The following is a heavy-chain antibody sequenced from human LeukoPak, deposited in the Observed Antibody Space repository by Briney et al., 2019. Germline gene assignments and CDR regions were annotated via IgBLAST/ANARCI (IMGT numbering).Heavy chain of an antibody. D-gene: IGHD1-26*01. CDR3: ARAAYSGSYHSDY. CDR2: IYYSGST. J-gene: IGHJ4*02. CDR1: GGSVNSGSYY. V-gene: IGHV4-61*01. Sequence: SETLSLTCTVSGGSVNSGSYYWNWIRQPPGKGLEWIGYIYYSGSTNYNPSLRSRVTISVDTSKNQFSLKLSSVTAADTAVYYCARAAYSGSYHSDYWGQGTLVTVSS.